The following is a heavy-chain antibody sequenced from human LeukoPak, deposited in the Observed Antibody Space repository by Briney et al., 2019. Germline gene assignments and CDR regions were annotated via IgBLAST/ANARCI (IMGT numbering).Heavy chain of an antibody. D-gene: IGHD3-22*01. Sequence: APVKVSCKASGYTFTGYYMHWVRQAPGQGLEWMGWINPNSGGTNYAQKFQGRVTMTRDTSISTAYMELSRLRSDDTAVYYCAKDMIVVVDYYYYYGMDVWGQGTTVTVSS. CDR2: INPNSGGT. CDR1: GYTFTGYY. V-gene: IGHV1-2*02. J-gene: IGHJ6*02. CDR3: AKDMIVVVDYYYYYGMDV.